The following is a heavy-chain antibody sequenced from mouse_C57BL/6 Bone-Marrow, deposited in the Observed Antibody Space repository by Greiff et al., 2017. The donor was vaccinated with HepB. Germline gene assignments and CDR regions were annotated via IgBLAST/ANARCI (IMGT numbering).Heavy chain of an antibody. CDR3: TKFITTVDWYFDV. CDR1: GYTFTSYW. CDR2: IYPGNSDT. D-gene: IGHD1-1*01. Sequence: EVQLQQSGTVLARPGASVKMSCKTSGYTFTSYWMHWVKQRPGQGLEWIGAIYPGNSDTSYNQKFKGKAKLTAVTSASTAYMALSSLTNEDSAVYYCTKFITTVDWYFDVWGTGTTVTVSS. V-gene: IGHV1-5*01. J-gene: IGHJ1*03.